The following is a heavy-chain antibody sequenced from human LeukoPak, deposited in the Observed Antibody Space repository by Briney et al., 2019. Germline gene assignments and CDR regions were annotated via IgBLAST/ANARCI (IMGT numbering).Heavy chain of an antibody. D-gene: IGHD2-2*01. CDR2: ISGGST. V-gene: IGHV3-38-3*01. CDR3: KTQLDCSSTSCYSLSGY. Sequence: GGSLRLSCAASGFTFSSNEMSWVRQAPGKGLEWVSSISGGSTYYADSRKGRFTISRDNSKNTLHLQMNSLRAEDTAVYYCKTQLDCSSTSCYSLSGYWGQGTLVTVSS. J-gene: IGHJ4*02. CDR1: GFTFSSNE.